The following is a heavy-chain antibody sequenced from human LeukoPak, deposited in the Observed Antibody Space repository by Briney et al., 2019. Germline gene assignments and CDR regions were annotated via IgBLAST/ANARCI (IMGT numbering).Heavy chain of an antibody. CDR1: GYTFTSYV. J-gene: IGHJ5*02. CDR2: ISAYNGNT. Sequence: ASVKVSCKTSGYTFTSYVISWVRQAPGQGLEWMGWISAYNGNTNYAQKLQGRVTMTTDTSTSTAYMELRSLRSDDTAVYYCARYMVRGVITPYNWFDPWGQGTLVTVSS. D-gene: IGHD3-10*01. CDR3: ARYMVRGVITPYNWFDP. V-gene: IGHV1-18*04.